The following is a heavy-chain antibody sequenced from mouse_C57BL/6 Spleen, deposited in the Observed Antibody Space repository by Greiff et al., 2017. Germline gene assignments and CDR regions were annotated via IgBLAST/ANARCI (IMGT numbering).Heavy chain of an antibody. Sequence: DVQLQESGPELVKPGASVKMSCKASGYTFTDYNMHWVKQSHGKSLEWIGYINPNNGGTSYNQKFKGKATLTVNKSSSTAYMELRSLTSEDSAVYYCARAYYSNYGFAYWGQGTLVTVSA. CDR3: ARAYYSNYGFAY. D-gene: IGHD2-5*01. CDR2: INPNNGGT. V-gene: IGHV1-22*01. J-gene: IGHJ3*01. CDR1: GYTFTDYN.